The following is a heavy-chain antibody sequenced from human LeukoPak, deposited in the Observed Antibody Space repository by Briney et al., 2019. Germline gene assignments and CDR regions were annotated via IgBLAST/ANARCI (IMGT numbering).Heavy chain of an antibody. CDR2: IYYSGST. J-gene: IGHJ4*02. D-gene: IGHD3-10*02. Sequence: SETLSLTXTVSGGSISSYYWSWIRQPPGKGLEWIGYIYYSGSTNYNPSLKSRVAISVDTSKNQFSLKLSSVTAADTAVYYCARSTGSTMFIDYWGQGTLVTVSS. CDR3: ARSTGSTMFIDY. V-gene: IGHV4-59*01. CDR1: GGSISSYY.